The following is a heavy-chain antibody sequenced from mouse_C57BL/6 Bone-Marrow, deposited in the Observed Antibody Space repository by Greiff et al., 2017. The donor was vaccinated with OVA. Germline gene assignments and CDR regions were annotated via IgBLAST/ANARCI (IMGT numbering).Heavy chain of an antibody. D-gene: IGHD1-1*01. V-gene: IGHV3-6*01. CDR1: GYSITSGYY. CDR2: ISYDGSN. CDR3: ASYYYGSSPFDY. J-gene: IGHJ2*01. Sequence: EVKLMESGPGLVKPSQSLSLTCSVTGYSITSGYYWNWIRQFPGNKLEWMGYISYDGSNNYNPSLKNRISITRDTSKNQFFLKLNSVTTEDTATYYCASYYYGSSPFDYWGQGTTLTVSS.